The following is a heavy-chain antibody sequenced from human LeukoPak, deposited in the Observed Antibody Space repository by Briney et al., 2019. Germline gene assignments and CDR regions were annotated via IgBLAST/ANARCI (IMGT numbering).Heavy chain of an antibody. CDR2: ISGSGGST. CDR3: AKGGAYHYYDSSGLDY. Sequence: GSLRLSCAASGFTFSDYYMSWVRQAPGKGLEWVSAISGSGGSTYYADSVKGRFTISRDNSKNTLYLQMNSLRAEDTAVYYCAKGGAYHYYDSSGLDYWGQGTLVTVSS. D-gene: IGHD3-22*01. CDR1: GFTFSDYY. J-gene: IGHJ4*02. V-gene: IGHV3-23*01.